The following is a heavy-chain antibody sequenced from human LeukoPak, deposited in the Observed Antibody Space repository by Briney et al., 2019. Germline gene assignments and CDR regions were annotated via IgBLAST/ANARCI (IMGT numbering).Heavy chain of an antibody. CDR1: GFTFSSYS. Sequence: GGSLRLSCAASGFTFSSYSMNWVRQAPGKGLEWVANIKQDGSEKYYVDSVKGRFTISRDNAKNSLYLQMNSLRAEDTAVYYCAKQMAVDYFDYWGQGTLVTVSS. V-gene: IGHV3-7*01. CDR2: IKQDGSEK. D-gene: IGHD5-24*01. CDR3: AKQMAVDYFDY. J-gene: IGHJ4*02.